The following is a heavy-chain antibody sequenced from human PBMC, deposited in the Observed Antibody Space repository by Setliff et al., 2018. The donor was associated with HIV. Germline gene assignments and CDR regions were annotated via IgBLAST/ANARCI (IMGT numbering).Heavy chain of an antibody. CDR3: ARQAYDINMVRGVIAPRFHYYMDV. J-gene: IGHJ6*03. CDR1: GFIFGDYG. CDR2: IKEDASEK. D-gene: IGHD3-10*01. V-gene: IGHV3-7*01. Sequence: PGGSLRLSCKTSGFIFGDYGLTWVRQAPGKGLEWVAHIKEDASEKDYVNSVKGRFTISRDNAQNSLYLQMNSLRAEDTAVYYCARQAYDINMVRGVIAPRFHYYMDVWGKGTTVTVSS.